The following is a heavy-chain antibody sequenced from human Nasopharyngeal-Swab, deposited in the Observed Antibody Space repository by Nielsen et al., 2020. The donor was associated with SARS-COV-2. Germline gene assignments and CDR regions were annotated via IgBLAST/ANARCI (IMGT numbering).Heavy chain of an antibody. V-gene: IGHV3-11*04. J-gene: IGHJ6*02. CDR1: GFTFSDYY. CDR2: ISSSGSTI. CDR3: ARDSPAGYYYYYGMNV. Sequence: GGSLRLSCAASGFTFSDYYMSWICQAPGKGLEWASYISSSGSTIYYADSVKGRFTISRDNAKNSLYLQMNSLRAEDTAVYYCARDSPAGYYYYYGMNVWGQGTTVTVSS.